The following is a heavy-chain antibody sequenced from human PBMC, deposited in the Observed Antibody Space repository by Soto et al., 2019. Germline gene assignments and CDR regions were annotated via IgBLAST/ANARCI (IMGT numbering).Heavy chain of an antibody. CDR1: GFMFSSYA. V-gene: IGHV3-23*01. J-gene: IGHJ4*02. CDR3: EDGGEWLFNFEY. D-gene: IGHD3-3*01. CDR2: ISSSGDNT. Sequence: EVQLLESGGRLVQPGGSLRLSCAASGFMFSSYAMSWVRQAPGKGLEWVSGISSSGDNTYYADYVRGRFTISRDNSKNTLYLQMNSLRVEDTAVYYCEDGGEWLFNFEYLGQGTLVTVSS.